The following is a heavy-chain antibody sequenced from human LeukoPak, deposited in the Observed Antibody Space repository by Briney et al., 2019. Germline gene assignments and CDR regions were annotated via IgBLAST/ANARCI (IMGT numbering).Heavy chain of an antibody. Sequence: SETLSLTCAIYGGSFNAYYWSWVRQPPGGGLEWIGVVHHSGGTDYNPSLKSRITISLGTSKKQFSLKLTSVTPADTAVYYCATIAAAATAHFDYWGQGTLVTVSS. J-gene: IGHJ4*02. V-gene: IGHV4-34*01. CDR2: VHHSGGT. CDR3: ATIAAAATAHFDY. CDR1: GGSFNAYY. D-gene: IGHD6-13*01.